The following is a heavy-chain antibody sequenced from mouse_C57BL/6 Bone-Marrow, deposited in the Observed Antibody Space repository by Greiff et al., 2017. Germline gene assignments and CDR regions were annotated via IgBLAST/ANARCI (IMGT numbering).Heavy chain of an antibody. CDR3: ARKGVYGSSPYWYFDV. D-gene: IGHD1-1*01. V-gene: IGHV1-58*01. Sequence: VQLKESGAELVRPGSSVKMSCKTSGYTFTSYGINWVKQRPGQGLEWIGYIYIGNGYTEYNEKFKGKATLTSDTSSSTAYMQLSSLTSEDSAIYFCARKGVYGSSPYWYFDVWGTGTTVTVSS. CDR1: GYTFTSYG. CDR2: IYIGNGYT. J-gene: IGHJ1*03.